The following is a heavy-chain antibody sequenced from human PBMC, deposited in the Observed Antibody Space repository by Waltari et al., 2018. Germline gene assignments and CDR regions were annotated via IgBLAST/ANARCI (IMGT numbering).Heavy chain of an antibody. CDR2: TNTSSGNT. CDR1: GYTFTNYG. Sequence: QVQLVQSGAEVKKPGASVKVSCKASGYTFTNYGISWVRQAPGPGLEWEGWTNTSSGNTNYAQKVPGRGTMTTDTSPSTAYMELRSLRSDDTAVYFCARLSSGWDAPNYYYYGMDVWGQGTTVTVSS. J-gene: IGHJ6*02. CDR3: ARLSSGWDAPNYYYYGMDV. D-gene: IGHD6-19*01. V-gene: IGHV1-18*01.